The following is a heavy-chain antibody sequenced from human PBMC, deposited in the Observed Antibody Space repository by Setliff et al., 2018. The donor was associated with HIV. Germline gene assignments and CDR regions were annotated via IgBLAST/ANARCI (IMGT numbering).Heavy chain of an antibody. J-gene: IGHJ3*02. CDR3: ARKEKGGAFDI. CDR1: GGSISSHY. CDR2: IYYSGST. Sequence: PSETLSLTCTVSGGSISSHYWSWIRQPPGKGLEWIGGIYYSGSTNYNPSLKSRVTLSLDTSKNQFSLHLNSVTAADTAVYYCARKEKGGAFDIWGLGTLVTVSS. V-gene: IGHV4-59*11.